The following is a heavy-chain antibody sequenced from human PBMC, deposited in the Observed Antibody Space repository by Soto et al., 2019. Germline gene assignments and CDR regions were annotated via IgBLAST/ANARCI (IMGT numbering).Heavy chain of an antibody. CDR3: ARGRGYYYDSSALLGYYYYNGMDV. D-gene: IGHD3-22*01. CDR2: INHSGST. CDR1: GGSFSGYY. Sequence: SETLSLTCAVYGGSFSGYYWSWISQPPGKGLEWIGEINHSGSTNYNPSLKSRVTISVDTSKNQFSLKLSSVTAADTAVDYCARGRGYYYDSSALLGYYYYNGMDVWGQGTTVTVSS. J-gene: IGHJ6*02. V-gene: IGHV4-34*01.